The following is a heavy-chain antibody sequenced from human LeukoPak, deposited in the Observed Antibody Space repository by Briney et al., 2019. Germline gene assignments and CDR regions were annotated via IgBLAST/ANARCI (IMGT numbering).Heavy chain of an antibody. D-gene: IGHD1-26*01. CDR2: IDSGGTGA. Sequence: GGSLRLSCTASGFTFSSDRMHWVRQVPGKGLVWVSRIDSGGTGAVYADAVEGRFTISRDNAKNTLYLRMNSLRAEDTAIYYCVRGGFSGDWGQGTLVTVSS. CDR3: VRGGFSGD. J-gene: IGHJ4*02. V-gene: IGHV3-74*03. CDR1: GFTFSSDR.